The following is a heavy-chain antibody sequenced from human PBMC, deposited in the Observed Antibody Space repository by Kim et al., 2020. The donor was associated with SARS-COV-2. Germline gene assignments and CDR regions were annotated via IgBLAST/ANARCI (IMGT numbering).Heavy chain of an antibody. V-gene: IGHV4-34*01. Sequence: SETLSLTCAVYGGSFSGYYWSWIRQPPGKGLEWIGEINHSGSTNYNPSLKSRVTISVDTSKNQFSLKLSSVTAADTAVYYCARDPAPVWPAYYYDSSGLDYWGQGTLVTVSS. CDR3: ARDPAPVWPAYYYDSSGLDY. J-gene: IGHJ4*02. CDR1: GGSFSGYY. CDR2: INHSGST. D-gene: IGHD3-22*01.